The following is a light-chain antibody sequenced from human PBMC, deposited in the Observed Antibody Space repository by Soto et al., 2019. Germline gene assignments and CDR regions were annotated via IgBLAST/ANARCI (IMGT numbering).Light chain of an antibody. Sequence: VVTQPPSVSAAPGQKVTISCSGSSSNIGNNYVSWYQQLPGTAPKLLIYENNKRPSGIPDRFSGSKSGTSATLGITGLQTGDEADYYCGTWDSSLSAGVFGGGTKLTVL. CDR3: GTWDSSLSAGV. CDR1: SSNIGNNY. CDR2: ENN. V-gene: IGLV1-51*02. J-gene: IGLJ2*01.